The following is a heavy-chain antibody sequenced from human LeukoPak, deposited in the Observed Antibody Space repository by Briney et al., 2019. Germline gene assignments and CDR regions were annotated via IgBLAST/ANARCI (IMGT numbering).Heavy chain of an antibody. J-gene: IGHJ5*02. D-gene: IGHD3-9*01. V-gene: IGHV1-18*01. Sequence: ASVKVSCKASGYTFTSYGISWVRQAPGQGLEWMGWISAYNGNTNYAQKLQGRVTMTTDTSTSTAYMELRSLRSDDTAVYYCARVPRRHYDILTGFRNAQFHPWGQGTLVTVSS. CDR2: ISAYNGNT. CDR1: GYTFTSYG. CDR3: ARVPRRHYDILTGFRNAQFHP.